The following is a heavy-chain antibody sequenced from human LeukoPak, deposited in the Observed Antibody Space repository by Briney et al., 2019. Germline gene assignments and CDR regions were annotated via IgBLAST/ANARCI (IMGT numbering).Heavy chain of an antibody. Sequence: PGGSLRLSCAASGFTFSSYGIDWVRQAPGKGLEWVALISYDGSNKYYADSVKGRLTISRDNSKNTLYLQMSSLRAEDTAVYYCARVHSGSWHDYWGQGTLVTVSS. CDR2: ISYDGSNK. V-gene: IGHV3-30*19. CDR1: GFTFSSYG. CDR3: ARVHSGSWHDY. J-gene: IGHJ4*02. D-gene: IGHD6-13*01.